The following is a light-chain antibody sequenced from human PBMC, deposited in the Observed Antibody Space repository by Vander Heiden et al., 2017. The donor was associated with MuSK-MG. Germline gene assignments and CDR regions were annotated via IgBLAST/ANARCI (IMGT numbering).Light chain of an antibody. J-gene: IGKJ5*01. CDR3: RQYHKCPFT. CDR2: GAF. Sequence: EIVLKQSPPTLSVCPAVGVTLSCRASQSASTNLPWYQQKPVEAPRLLIYGAFARAATFLARLSGSRSWTAFTLPISSRQSADIALYYCRQYHKCPFTFGRGTRLEIK. V-gene: IGKV3-15*01. CDR1: QSASTN.